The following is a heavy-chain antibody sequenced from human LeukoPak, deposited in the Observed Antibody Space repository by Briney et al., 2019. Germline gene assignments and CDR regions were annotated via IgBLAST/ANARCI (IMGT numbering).Heavy chain of an antibody. J-gene: IGHJ4*02. Sequence: PGGSLRLSCAASGFTFSSYGIHWVRQAPGKGLEWVTLIWYDGSNKYYADSVKGRFTISRDNSKNTVYLQMNSLRAEDTAVYYCAREGGGALDYWGQGTLVTVSS. V-gene: IGHV3-33*01. CDR2: IWYDGSNK. CDR1: GFTFSSYG. D-gene: IGHD3-10*01. CDR3: AREGGGALDY.